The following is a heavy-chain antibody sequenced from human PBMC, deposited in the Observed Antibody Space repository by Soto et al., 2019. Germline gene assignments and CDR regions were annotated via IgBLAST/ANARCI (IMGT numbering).Heavy chain of an antibody. D-gene: IGHD1-20*01. CDR2: IYYSGST. Sequence: QVQLQESGPGLVKPSQTLSLTCTVSGGSISSGGYYWSWIRQHPGKGLEWIGYIYYSGSTYYNPSCKXRXTXSXXTSKNQFSPTLSSVTAADTAVYYCARVGGINWFDPWGQGTLVTVSS. CDR3: ARVGGINWFDP. J-gene: IGHJ5*02. CDR1: GGSISSGGYY. V-gene: IGHV4-31*03.